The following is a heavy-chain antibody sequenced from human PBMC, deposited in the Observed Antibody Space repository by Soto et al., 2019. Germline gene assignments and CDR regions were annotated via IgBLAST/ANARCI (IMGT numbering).Heavy chain of an antibody. CDR2: IYSSGST. V-gene: IGHV4-4*07. Sequence: PSETLSLTCTVTGGTLSGYYWTWIRQSAGGGLEWIGRIYSSGSTNYNPSLKSRATISLDTSMNHFSLRLSSVTAADTAVYYCARGQRFSDWFDPWGQGTLVTVSS. D-gene: IGHD3-3*01. CDR1: GGTLSGYY. CDR3: ARGQRFSDWFDP. J-gene: IGHJ5*02.